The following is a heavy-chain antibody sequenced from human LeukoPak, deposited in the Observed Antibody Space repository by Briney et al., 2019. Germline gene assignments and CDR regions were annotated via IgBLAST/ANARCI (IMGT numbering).Heavy chain of an antibody. CDR3: ATETALHWFDP. CDR2: IYTTGST. Sequence: PSETLSLTCTVSGDSITSYYWSWIRQPAGKGLEWIGRIYTTGSTTYNPSLKSRVTMSIDTSKSQFSLKLSSLTAADTAVYYCATETALHWFDPWGQGTLVTVSS. V-gene: IGHV4-4*07. J-gene: IGHJ5*02. CDR1: GDSITSYY.